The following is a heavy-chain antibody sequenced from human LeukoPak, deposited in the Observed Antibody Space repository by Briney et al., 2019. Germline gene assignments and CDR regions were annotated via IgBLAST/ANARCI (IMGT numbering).Heavy chain of an antibody. Sequence: ASVKVSCKASGYTFTSYGISWVRQAPGQGLEWMGWISAYNGNTNYALKLQGRVTMTTDTSTSTAYMELRSLRSDDTAVYHCARVRAAYYYDSSDKGYFDYWGQGTLVTVSS. CDR3: ARVRAAYYYDSSDKGYFDY. J-gene: IGHJ4*02. CDR2: ISAYNGNT. D-gene: IGHD3-22*01. V-gene: IGHV1-18*01. CDR1: GYTFTSYG.